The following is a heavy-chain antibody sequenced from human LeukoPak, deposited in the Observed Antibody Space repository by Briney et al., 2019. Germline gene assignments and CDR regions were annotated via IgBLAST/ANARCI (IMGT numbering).Heavy chain of an antibody. CDR2: INHSGNT. J-gene: IGHJ3*02. CDR3: ARFPCSGYRCYSGVRAFDI. V-gene: IGHV4-34*01. Sequence: KPSETLSLTCAVYGGSFNTYYWNWIRQPPGKGLEWIGEINHSGNTNYHPSLKSRVTISLDMSKNQFSLKLTSVTAADTAVYYCARFPCSGYRCYSGVRAFDIWGQGTMVTVSS. CDR1: GGSFNTYY. D-gene: IGHD2-15*01.